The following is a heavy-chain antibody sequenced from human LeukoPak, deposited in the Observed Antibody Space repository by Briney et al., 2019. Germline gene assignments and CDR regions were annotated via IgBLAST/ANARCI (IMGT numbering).Heavy chain of an antibody. CDR1: GYTFTSYG. CDR2: ITTYNGYT. CDR3: ARDRLFYYYDSSGYWDY. D-gene: IGHD3-22*01. J-gene: IGHJ4*02. V-gene: IGHV1-18*01. Sequence: ASVKVSCKTSGYTFTSYGISWVRQAPGQGLEWMGWITTYNGYTNYAQKLQGRVTMTTDTSTSTAYMELRSLRSDDTAVYYCARDRLFYYYDSSGYWDYWGQGTLVTVSS.